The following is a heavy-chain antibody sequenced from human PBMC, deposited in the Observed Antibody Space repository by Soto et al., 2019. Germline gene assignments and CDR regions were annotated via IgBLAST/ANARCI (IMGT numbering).Heavy chain of an antibody. J-gene: IGHJ4*02. CDR3: AKGSTPYSSSWYGYYFDY. CDR2: ISGSGGST. Sequence: GGSLRLSCAASGFTFSSYAMSWVRQAPGKGLEWVSAISGSGGSTYYADSVKGRFTISRDNSKNTLYLQMNSLRAEDTAVYYCAKGSTPYSSSWYGYYFDYWGQGTLVTVSS. CDR1: GFTFSSYA. V-gene: IGHV3-23*01. D-gene: IGHD6-13*01.